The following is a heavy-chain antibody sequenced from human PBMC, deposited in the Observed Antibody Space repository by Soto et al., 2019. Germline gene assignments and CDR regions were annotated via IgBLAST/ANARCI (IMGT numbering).Heavy chain of an antibody. CDR2: IDPSDSYT. V-gene: IGHV5-10-1*01. CDR1: GYSFTSYW. D-gene: IGHD2-8*01. CDR3: ACHPSLNGVPKWFDD. J-gene: IGHJ4*02. Sequence: GESLKISCKGSGYSFTSYWISWVRQMPGKGLEWMGRIDPSDSYTNYSPSFQGHVTISADKSISTAYLQWISLKASDTAMYYCACHPSLNGVPKWFDDWGQGTLVTVSS.